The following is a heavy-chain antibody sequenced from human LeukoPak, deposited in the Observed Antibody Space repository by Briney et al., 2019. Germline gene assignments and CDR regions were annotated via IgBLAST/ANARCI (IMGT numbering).Heavy chain of an antibody. V-gene: IGHV4-59*01. CDR1: GGSISSYY. Sequence: SETLSLTCTVSGGSISSYYWSWIRQPPGKGLEWIGYIYYSGSTNYNPSLKSRVTISVDTSKNQFSLKLSSVTAADTAVYYCARGYDSSGYYHFDYWGQGTPVTVSS. CDR2: IYYSGST. CDR3: ARGYDSSGYYHFDY. J-gene: IGHJ4*02. D-gene: IGHD3-22*01.